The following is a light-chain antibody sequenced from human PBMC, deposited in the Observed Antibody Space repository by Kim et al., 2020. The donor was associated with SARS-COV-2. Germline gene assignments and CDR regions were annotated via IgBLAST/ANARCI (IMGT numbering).Light chain of an antibody. V-gene: IGKV1-27*01. Sequence: ASVGDRVTISCRASQGIRNYLAWYQQKPGKVPKLLIYAASTLQSGVPSRFSGSGSGTEFTLTISSLQPEDVATYYCQKYISALLTFGGGTKVEIK. CDR1: QGIRNY. CDR2: AAS. CDR3: QKYISALLT. J-gene: IGKJ4*01.